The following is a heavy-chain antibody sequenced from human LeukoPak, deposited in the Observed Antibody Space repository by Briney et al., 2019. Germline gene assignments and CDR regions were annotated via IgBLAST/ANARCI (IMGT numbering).Heavy chain of an antibody. Sequence: GRSLRLFCAASGFTFSNYGMHWVRQPPGKGLEWVAAISYDGSNKYYADSVKGRFTISRDNSKNTLYLQMNSLRAEDTAVYYCAKVKLLWFGELSYFDYWGQGTLVTVSS. CDR3: AKVKLLWFGELSYFDY. CDR2: ISYDGSNK. V-gene: IGHV3-30*18. D-gene: IGHD3-10*01. J-gene: IGHJ4*02. CDR1: GFTFSNYG.